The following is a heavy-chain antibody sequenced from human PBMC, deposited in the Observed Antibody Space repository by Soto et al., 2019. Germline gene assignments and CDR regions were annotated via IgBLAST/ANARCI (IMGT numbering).Heavy chain of an antibody. V-gene: IGHV4-39*01. Sequence: SETLSLTCTVSGGSLGSSSYYWGWIRQSPGKGLEWIGNIYYSGNTFYNPSLKSRVTISVDTSKNQIYLHLSAVTAADTAIFYCASIAAPGTTHFDFWGQGTLVTVSS. D-gene: IGHD6-13*01. J-gene: IGHJ4*02. CDR1: GGSLGSSSYY. CDR2: IYYSGNT. CDR3: ASIAAPGTTHFDF.